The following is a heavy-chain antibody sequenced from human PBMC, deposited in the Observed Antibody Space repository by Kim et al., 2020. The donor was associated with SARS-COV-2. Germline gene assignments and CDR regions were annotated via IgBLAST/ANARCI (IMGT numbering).Heavy chain of an antibody. J-gene: IGHJ5*02. D-gene: IGHD6-13*01. CDR1: GFSLSTSGMC. Sequence: SGPTLVNPTQTLTLTCTFSGFSLSTSGMCVSWIRQPPGKALEWLALIDWDDDKYYTTSLKTRLTISKDTSKNQVVLTMTNMDPVDTATYYCARTSRYSSTSNWFDPWGQGNPVTVSS. CDR3: ARTSRYSSTSNWFDP. V-gene: IGHV2-70*01. CDR2: IDWDDDK.